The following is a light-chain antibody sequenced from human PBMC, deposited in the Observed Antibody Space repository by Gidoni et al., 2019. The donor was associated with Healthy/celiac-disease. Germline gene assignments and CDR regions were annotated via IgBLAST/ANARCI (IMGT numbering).Light chain of an antibody. CDR2: DVS. J-gene: IGLJ2*01. V-gene: IGLV2-14*03. CDR3: SSYTSSSTLGV. Sequence: QSALPQPASVSGSPGQSITISCTGTSSDVGCYNYVSWYQQHPGKAPKLMIYDVSNRPSGFSNRFSGSKSGNTASLTISGLQAEDEADYYCSSYTSSSTLGVFGGGTKLTVL. CDR1: SSDVGCYNY.